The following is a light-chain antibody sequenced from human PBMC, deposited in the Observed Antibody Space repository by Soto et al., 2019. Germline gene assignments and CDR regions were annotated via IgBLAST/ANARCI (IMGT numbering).Light chain of an antibody. Sequence: ALTDPASVCGSLGQAITISCTGTSNDVGGYNYVSWYQQYLGKAPKLMIYEVSNRPSGISNRFSGSKSGNTASLTISGLQAEDEADYYCGSYTTSSTHVFGTGTKVTVL. CDR1: SNDVGGYNY. CDR2: EVS. V-gene: IGLV2-14*01. J-gene: IGLJ1*01. CDR3: GSYTTSSTHV.